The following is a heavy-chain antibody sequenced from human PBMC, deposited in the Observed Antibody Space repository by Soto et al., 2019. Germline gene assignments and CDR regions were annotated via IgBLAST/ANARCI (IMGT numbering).Heavy chain of an antibody. J-gene: IGHJ6*03. Sequence: ASVKVSCKASGYTFTSYDINWVRQATGQGLEWMGWMNPNSGNTGYAQKFQGRVTMTRNTSISTAYMELSSLRSEDTAVYYCARLGYCGSTSCYGWGYMVVWGKGTTVTVSS. CDR1: GYTFTSYD. CDR2: MNPNSGNT. V-gene: IGHV1-8*01. CDR3: ARLGYCGSTSCYGWGYMVV. D-gene: IGHD2-2*01.